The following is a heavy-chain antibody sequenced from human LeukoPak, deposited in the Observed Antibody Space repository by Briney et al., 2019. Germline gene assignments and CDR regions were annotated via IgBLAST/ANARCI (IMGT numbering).Heavy chain of an antibody. J-gene: IGHJ4*02. Sequence: PGGSLRLSCAASGFTFSSYAMSWVRQAPGKGLEWVSAISGSGGSTYYADSVKGRFSISRDNSKNTLYLQMNSLRAEDTAVYYCANISGYSYCFPDYWGRGTLVTVSS. D-gene: IGHD5-18*01. CDR2: ISGSGGST. CDR1: GFTFSSYA. V-gene: IGHV3-23*01. CDR3: ANISGYSYCFPDY.